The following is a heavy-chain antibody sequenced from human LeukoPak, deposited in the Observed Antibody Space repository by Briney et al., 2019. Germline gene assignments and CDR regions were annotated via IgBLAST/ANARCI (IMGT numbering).Heavy chain of an antibody. CDR2: IGSGGTT. CDR1: GFIFSRFS. Sequence: TGGSLRLSCAASGFIFSRFSMSWVRQAPGKGLEWVSGIGSGGTTHYADSVKGRFTISRDNSKNTLYLQMNSLRVEDTAVYYCAKGCSNGPDSFDIWGQGTMVTASS. CDR3: AKGCSNGPDSFDI. J-gene: IGHJ3*02. D-gene: IGHD2-8*01. V-gene: IGHV3-23*01.